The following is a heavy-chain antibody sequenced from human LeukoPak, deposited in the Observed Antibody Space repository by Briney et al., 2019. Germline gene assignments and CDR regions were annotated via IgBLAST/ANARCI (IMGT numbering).Heavy chain of an antibody. Sequence: SETLSLTCTVSGDSINSSNYYWGWVRQPPGKGLEWIGSISFTGSTYYNPSLKSRGTLSVDTSKNHFSLKLSPVTAADTAVYYCARHTYGSGTYYNAWGQGTLVTVSS. CDR2: ISFTGST. D-gene: IGHD3-10*01. V-gene: IGHV4-39*01. CDR3: ARHTYGSGTYYNA. CDR1: GDSINSSNYY. J-gene: IGHJ5*02.